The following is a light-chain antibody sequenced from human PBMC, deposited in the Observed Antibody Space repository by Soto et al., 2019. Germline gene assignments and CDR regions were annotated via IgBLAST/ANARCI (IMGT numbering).Light chain of an antibody. CDR2: GTS. J-gene: IGKJ1*01. CDR1: QSVSSSF. V-gene: IGKV3-20*01. Sequence: EIVLTQSPVSLSFSPFEGATLSCRASQSVSSSFLVWYQQKPGQAPRLLIFGTSSRATGIPGRFSGSGSGTDFTLTISRLEPEDFAVYYCQQYDTSPWTFGQGTKVDIK. CDR3: QQYDTSPWT.